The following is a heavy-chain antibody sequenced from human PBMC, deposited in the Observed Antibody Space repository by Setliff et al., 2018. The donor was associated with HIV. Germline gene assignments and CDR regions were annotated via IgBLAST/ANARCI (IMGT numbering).Heavy chain of an antibody. V-gene: IGHV1-24*01. Sequence: ASVKVSCKVSEYTLSELSMHWVRQAPGKGLEWMGGFDPEDGKTIYAQKFQGRVTMTEDLSTETAYMELSSLSSDDTAVYYCARGSGWYTYYYYYMDVWGKGTTVTVSS. J-gene: IGHJ6*03. CDR3: ARGSGWYTYYYYYMDV. CDR1: EYTLSELS. D-gene: IGHD6-19*01. CDR2: FDPEDGKT.